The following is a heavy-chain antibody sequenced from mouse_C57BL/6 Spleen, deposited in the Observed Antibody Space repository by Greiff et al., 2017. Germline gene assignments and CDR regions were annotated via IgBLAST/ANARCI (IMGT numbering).Heavy chain of an antibody. CDR1: GYSFTGYY. J-gene: IGHJ3*01. CDR3: ARSLFAY. Sequence: VQLQQSGPELVKPGASVKISCKASGYSFTGYYMNWVKQSPEKSLEWIGEINPSTGGTTYNQKFKAKATLTVDKSSSPAYMQIKSLTSEDSAVYYCARSLFAYWGQGTLVTVSA. CDR2: INPSTGGT. V-gene: IGHV1-42*01. D-gene: IGHD6-5*01.